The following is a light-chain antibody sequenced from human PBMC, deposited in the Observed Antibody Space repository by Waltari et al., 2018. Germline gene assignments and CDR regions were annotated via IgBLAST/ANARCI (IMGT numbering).Light chain of an antibody. CDR3: AAWDDSLSGAV. V-gene: IGLV1-47*01. CDR1: CSNIGTNY. J-gene: IGLJ7*01. Sequence: QSVLTQPPSASGTPGQRVTTPCSGSCSNIGTNYVYWYQQLPGTAPKLLIYRNNQRPSGVPDRFSGSKSGTSASLAISGLRSEDEADYYCAAWDDSLSGAVFGGGTQLTVL. CDR2: RNN.